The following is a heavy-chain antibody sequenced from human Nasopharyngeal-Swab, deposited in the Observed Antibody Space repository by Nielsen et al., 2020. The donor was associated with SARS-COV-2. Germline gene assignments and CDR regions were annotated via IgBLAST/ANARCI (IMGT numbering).Heavy chain of an antibody. CDR1: GFTFSNYW. D-gene: IGHD1/OR15-1a*01. Sequence: GESLKISCAASGFTFSNYWIHWVRQAPGKGLVWVSSINRDGSNTNYADSVKGRFTISRDNAKNTLYLQINSLRAEDTAVYYCASPAGRTKDFDYWGQGTLVTVSS. V-gene: IGHV3-74*01. J-gene: IGHJ4*02. CDR3: ASPAGRTKDFDY. CDR2: INRDGSNT.